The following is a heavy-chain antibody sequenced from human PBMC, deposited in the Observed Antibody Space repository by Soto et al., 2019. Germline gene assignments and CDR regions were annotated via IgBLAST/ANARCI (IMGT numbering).Heavy chain of an antibody. V-gene: IGHV4-59*08. Sequence: SETLSLTCTVSGGSISSYYWSWIRQPPGKGLEWIGYIYYSGSTNYNPSLKSRVTISVDTSKNQFSLKLSSVTAADTAVYYCAAFRYGSGSYYLDYWGQGTLVTVS. D-gene: IGHD3-10*01. CDR2: IYYSGST. CDR3: AAFRYGSGSYYLDY. J-gene: IGHJ4*02. CDR1: GGSISSYY.